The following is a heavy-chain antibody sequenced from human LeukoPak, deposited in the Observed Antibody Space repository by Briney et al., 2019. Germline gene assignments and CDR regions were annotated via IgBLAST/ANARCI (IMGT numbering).Heavy chain of an antibody. Sequence: GGTLRLSCAASGFTFSSYGMSWVRQAPGKGLEWVSSFSGSGGRTYFADSVKGRFTISRDNSKNTLYLQMNSLRAEDTALYYCARGASYYYDSSGHDAFDIWGQGTMVTVSS. J-gene: IGHJ3*02. CDR1: GFTFSSYG. CDR3: ARGASYYYDSSGHDAFDI. D-gene: IGHD3-22*01. CDR2: FSGSGGRT. V-gene: IGHV3-23*01.